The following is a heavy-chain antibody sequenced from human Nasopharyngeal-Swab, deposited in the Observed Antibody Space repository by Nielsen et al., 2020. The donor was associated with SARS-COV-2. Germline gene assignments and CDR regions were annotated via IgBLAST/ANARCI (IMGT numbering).Heavy chain of an antibody. CDR3: AKEGVVGATTGVVY. J-gene: IGHJ4*02. V-gene: IGHV3-30*02. D-gene: IGHD1-26*01. Sequence: GESLKISCAASGFTFSSFGMHWVRQAPGKGLEWVAFIPYDGSIQYYADSVKDRFTISRDNSKNTLYLQMNSLRAEDTAVYYCAKEGVVGATTGVVYWGQGTLVTVSS. CDR1: GFTFSSFG. CDR2: IPYDGSIQ.